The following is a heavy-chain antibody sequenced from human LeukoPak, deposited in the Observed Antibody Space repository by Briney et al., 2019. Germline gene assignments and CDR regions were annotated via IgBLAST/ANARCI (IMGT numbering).Heavy chain of an antibody. D-gene: IGHD3-10*02. V-gene: IGHV3-33*08. CDR2: IWYDGSNK. Sequence: GGSLRLSCAASGFTFSSYSMNWVRQAPGKGLEWVAVIWYDGSNKYYADSVKGRFTISRDTSKNTLYLQMNSLRAEDTAVYYCARDSPVCSYWGQGTLVTVSS. J-gene: IGHJ4*02. CDR3: ARDSPVCSY. CDR1: GFTFSSYS.